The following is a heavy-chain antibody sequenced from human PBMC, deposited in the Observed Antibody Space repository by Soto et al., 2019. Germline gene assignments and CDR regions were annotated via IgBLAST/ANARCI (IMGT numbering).Heavy chain of an antibody. CDR3: ARDAAIGYCSSTSCYRGDLDY. CDR1: GFTFSSYW. CDR2: IKQDGSEK. J-gene: IGHJ4*02. Sequence: GGSLRLSCAASGFTFSSYWMSWVRQAPGKGLEWVANIKQDGSEKYYVDSVKGRFTISRDNAKNSLYLQMNSLRAEDTAVYYCARDAAIGYCSSTSCYRGDLDYWGQGTLVTVSS. V-gene: IGHV3-7*01. D-gene: IGHD2-2*01.